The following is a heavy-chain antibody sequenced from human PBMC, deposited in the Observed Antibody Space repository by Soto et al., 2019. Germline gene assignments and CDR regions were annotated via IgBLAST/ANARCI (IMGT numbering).Heavy chain of an antibody. J-gene: IGHJ5*02. CDR2: IYYGGST. CDR1: GGSIGSSGYY. Sequence: PSETLSLTCAVSGGSIGSSGYYWGWVRRPPGKGLQWIGSIYYGGSTYYNPSLRSRVTISVDTSKNQFSLKLSSVTATDTAVYYCARDQSTNQDWFDPWGQGTLVTVSS. D-gene: IGHD2-2*01. CDR3: ARDQSTNQDWFDP. V-gene: IGHV4-39*02.